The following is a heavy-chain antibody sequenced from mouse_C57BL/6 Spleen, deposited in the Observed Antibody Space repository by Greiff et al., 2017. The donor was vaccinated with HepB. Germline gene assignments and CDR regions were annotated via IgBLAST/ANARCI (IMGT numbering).Heavy chain of an antibody. CDR2: INPGSGGT. J-gene: IGHJ1*03. V-gene: IGHV1-54*01. CDR3: ARTNYGSSYFWYFDV. CDR1: GYAFTNYL. Sequence: VQLQQSGAELVRPGTSVKVSCKASGYAFTNYLIEWVKQRPGQGLEWIGVINPGSGGTNYNEKFKGKATLTADKSSSTAYMQLSSLTSEDSAVYFCARTNYGSSYFWYFDVWGTGTTVTVSS. D-gene: IGHD1-1*01.